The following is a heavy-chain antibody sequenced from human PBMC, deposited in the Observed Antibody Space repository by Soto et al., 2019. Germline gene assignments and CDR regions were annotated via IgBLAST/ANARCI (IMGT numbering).Heavy chain of an antibody. CDR3: FTVRSVGA. CDR1: GFTLTNAW. V-gene: IGHV3-15*07. CDR2: IQSKTEGGAT. D-gene: IGHD3-10*01. Sequence: EVQLVESGGALVKPGGSLRLSCAASGFTLTNAWMNWVRQAPGKGLEWVGLIQSKTEGGATDYAAPVGGRFIISRDDSENTLSLQMNSLTVEDTAGYYCFTVRSVGAWVQGTLVTVSS. J-gene: IGHJ5*02.